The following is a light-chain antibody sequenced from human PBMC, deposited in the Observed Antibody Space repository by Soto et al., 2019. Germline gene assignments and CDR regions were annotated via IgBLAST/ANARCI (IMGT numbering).Light chain of an antibody. CDR1: QSISSSY. V-gene: IGKV3-20*01. CDR3: QQYGSSAYT. CDR2: AAS. Sequence: EIVLTQSPGTLSLSPGERATLSCRASQSISSSYLAWYQQKPGQAPRLLIYAASSRATGIPDMFSGSGSGTDCTLTISRLEPEDFAVYYCQQYGSSAYTVGQGTQLEIK. J-gene: IGKJ2*01.